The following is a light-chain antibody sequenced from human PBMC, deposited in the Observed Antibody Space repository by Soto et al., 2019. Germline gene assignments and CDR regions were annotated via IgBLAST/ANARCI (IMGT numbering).Light chain of an antibody. CDR2: EVS. CDR1: FNDVGGYNY. J-gene: IGLJ3*02. V-gene: IGLV2-8*01. Sequence: QSALTQPPSASGSPGQSVTISCTGTFNDVGGYNYVSWYQQHPGKAPKLMIYEVSKRPSGVPDRFSGSKSGNTASLTVSGLQAEDEADYYCSSYAGSNWVFGGGTKPPS. CDR3: SSYAGSNWV.